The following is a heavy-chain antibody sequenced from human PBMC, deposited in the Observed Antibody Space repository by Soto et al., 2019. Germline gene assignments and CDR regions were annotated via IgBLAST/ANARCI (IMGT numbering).Heavy chain of an antibody. D-gene: IGHD6-25*01. CDR2: FYYSGST. J-gene: IGHJ5*02. CDR1: GGSISSGGYY. Sequence: QVQLQESGPGLVKPSQTLSLTCTVSGGSISSGGYYWSWSRQHPGKGLEGIGYFYYSGSTYYNPPLESRVTISVATSKTQLSLKLSSVTAADTAVYYCARVGGINWFDPWGQGTLVTVSS. CDR3: ARVGGINWFDP. V-gene: IGHV4-31*03.